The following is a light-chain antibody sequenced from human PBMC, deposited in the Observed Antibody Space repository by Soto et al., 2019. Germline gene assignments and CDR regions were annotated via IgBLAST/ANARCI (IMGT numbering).Light chain of an antibody. Sequence: DIQLTQSPCFQCASVGDRVTSTCRASQGISSYLAWYQQKPGKAPRLLVYAATTLQSGVPSRFSPSASGAEFTLTISSLQPEDFATYYCQQLNTYPLTFGGGTKVDIK. CDR3: QQLNTYPLT. CDR2: AAT. CDR1: QGISSY. J-gene: IGKJ4*01. V-gene: IGKV1-9*01.